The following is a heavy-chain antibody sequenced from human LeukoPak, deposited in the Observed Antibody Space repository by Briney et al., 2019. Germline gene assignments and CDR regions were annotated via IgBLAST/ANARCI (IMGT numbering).Heavy chain of an antibody. CDR3: ARGNTALGY. V-gene: IGHV4-59*01. J-gene: IGHJ4*02. CDR1: GGSFSGYY. D-gene: IGHD2-2*02. CDR2: IYYSGST. Sequence: SETLSLTCAVYGGSFSGYYWSWIRQLPGKGLEWIGYIYYSGSTNYNPSLKSRVTISVDTSKNQFSLKLSSVTTADTAVYYCARGNTALGYWGQGTLVTVSS.